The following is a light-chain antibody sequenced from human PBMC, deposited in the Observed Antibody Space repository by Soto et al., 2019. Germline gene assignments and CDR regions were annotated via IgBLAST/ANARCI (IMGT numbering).Light chain of an antibody. CDR2: DAF. CDR1: QSISSN. J-gene: IGKJ1*01. CDR3: QQYNSWPET. V-gene: IGKV3-15*01. Sequence: EILMTQSPATLSVSPGERATLSCRASQSISSNLAWYHHKPGQAPRLLIYDAFTRATGIPARFSGSGSGTEFTLTIDSLQSEDFAVYYCQQYNSWPETFGQGTKVEI.